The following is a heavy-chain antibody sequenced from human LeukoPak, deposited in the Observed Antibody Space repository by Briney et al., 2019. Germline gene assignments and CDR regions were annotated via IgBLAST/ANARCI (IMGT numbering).Heavy chain of an antibody. V-gene: IGHV3-66*01. Sequence: SGGSLRLSCAASGFTVSTNYMNWVRQAPGKGLEWVSVIYSGGYTYYADSVKGRFTISRDNSKDTLFLQMNSLRAEDAAVYYCARENYGLDVRGQGTTVIVSS. CDR2: IYSGGYT. CDR3: ARENYGLDV. J-gene: IGHJ6*02. CDR1: GFTVSTNY.